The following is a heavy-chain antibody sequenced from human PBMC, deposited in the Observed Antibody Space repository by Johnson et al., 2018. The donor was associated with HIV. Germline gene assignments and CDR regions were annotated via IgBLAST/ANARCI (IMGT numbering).Heavy chain of an antibody. CDR2: IYSGGST. D-gene: IGHD3-9*01. Sequence: VQLVESGGGVVQPGRSLRLSCAASGFTVSSNYMSWVRQAPGKGLEWVSVIYSGGSTYYADSVKGRFTISRDNSKNTLYLQMNSLGAEDTAVYYCARDLRLAIDAFDIWGQGTMVTVSS. CDR3: ARDLRLAIDAFDI. V-gene: IGHV3-66*02. CDR1: GFTVSSNY. J-gene: IGHJ3*02.